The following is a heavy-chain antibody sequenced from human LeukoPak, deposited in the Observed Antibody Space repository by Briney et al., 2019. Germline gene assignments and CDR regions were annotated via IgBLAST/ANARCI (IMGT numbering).Heavy chain of an antibody. Sequence: GGSLRLSCAASGFTFSSYAMSWVRQAPGKGLEWVSAISGSGGSTYYADSVKGRFTISRDNSKNTLYLQMNSLRAEDTAVYYCAKRCSSTSCYRVQHWGQGTLVTVSS. V-gene: IGHV3-23*01. J-gene: IGHJ1*01. CDR1: GFTFSSYA. CDR3: AKRCSSTSCYRVQH. D-gene: IGHD2-2*01. CDR2: ISGSGGST.